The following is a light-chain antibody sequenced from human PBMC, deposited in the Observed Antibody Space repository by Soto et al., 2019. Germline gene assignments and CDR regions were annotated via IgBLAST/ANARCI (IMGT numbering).Light chain of an antibody. CDR1: SSDVGGYDY. Sequence: QSALTQPASVSGSPGQSITISCTGTSSDVGGYDYVSWYQHHPGKAPKLMIYEVSNRPSGVSSRFSGSKSGKTASLTISGLQTEDDADYYCTSYTSSGTIPYVFGSGTKLTVL. J-gene: IGLJ1*01. CDR2: EVS. CDR3: TSYTSSGTIPYV. V-gene: IGLV2-14*01.